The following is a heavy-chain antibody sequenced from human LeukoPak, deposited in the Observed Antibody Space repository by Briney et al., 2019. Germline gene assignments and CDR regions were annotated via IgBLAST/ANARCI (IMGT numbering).Heavy chain of an antibody. V-gene: IGHV3-23*01. D-gene: IGHD2-21*01. CDR3: AKLLPPRPYSPFDY. CDR1: GFTFSSYA. CDR2: ISGSGGSA. J-gene: IGHJ4*02. Sequence: RGSLRLSCAASGFTFSSYAMSWVRQAPGKGLEWVSAISGSGGSAYYADSVKGRFTISRDNSKNTLYLQMNSLRAEDTAVYYCAKLLPPRPYSPFDYWGQGTLVTVSS.